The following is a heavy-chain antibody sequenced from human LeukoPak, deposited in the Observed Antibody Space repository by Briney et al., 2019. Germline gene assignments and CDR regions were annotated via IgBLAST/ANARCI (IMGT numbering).Heavy chain of an antibody. J-gene: IGHJ4*02. D-gene: IGHD3-3*01. V-gene: IGHV4-39*01. CDR2: IYYSGST. CDR1: GGSISSSSYY. CDR3: AGVRFLEWWQFDY. Sequence: SETLSLTCTVSGGSISSSSYYWGWIRQPPGKGLEWIGSIYYSGSTYYNPFLKSRVTISVDTSKNQFSLKLSSVTAADTAVYYCAGVRFLEWWQFDYWGQGTLVTVSS.